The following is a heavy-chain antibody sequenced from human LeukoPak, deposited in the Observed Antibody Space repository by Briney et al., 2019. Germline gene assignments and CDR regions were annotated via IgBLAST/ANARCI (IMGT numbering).Heavy chain of an antibody. V-gene: IGHV1-69*13. CDR1: GYTFTSYA. D-gene: IGHD3-10*01. Sequence: GASVKVSCKASGYTFTSYAISWVRQAPGQGLEWMGGIIPIFGTANYAQKFQGRVTITADESTSTAYMELSSLRSEDTAVYYCASPSGSGSYREFDYWGQGTLVTVSS. J-gene: IGHJ4*02. CDR3: ASPSGSGSYREFDY. CDR2: IIPIFGTA.